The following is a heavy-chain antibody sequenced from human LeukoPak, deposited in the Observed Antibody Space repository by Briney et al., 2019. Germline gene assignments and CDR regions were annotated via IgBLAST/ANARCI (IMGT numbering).Heavy chain of an antibody. V-gene: IGHV1-18*01. Sequence: GASVKVSCKASGYTFATYGITWVRQAPGEGLEWMGGIIGHDGDTNYAQKLQGRVTMATDTSTSTAYMELRSLRSDDTAVYYCARDRGVRDMVVTTSRVDYWGQGTLVTVSS. CDR1: GYTFATYG. CDR3: ARDRGVRDMVVTTSRVDY. CDR2: IIGHDGDT. D-gene: IGHD2-21*02. J-gene: IGHJ4*02.